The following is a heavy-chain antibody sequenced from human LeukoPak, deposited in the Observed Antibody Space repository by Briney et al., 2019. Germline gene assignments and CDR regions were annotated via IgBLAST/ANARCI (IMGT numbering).Heavy chain of an antibody. D-gene: IGHD3-22*01. CDR1: GGSISSYY. CDR2: IYYSGST. V-gene: IGHV4-59*01. CDR3: AREWNYYDSSRWFDP. J-gene: IGHJ5*02. Sequence: PSETLSLTCTVSGGSISSYYWGWIRQPPGKGLEWIGYIYYSGSTNYNPSLKSRVTISVDTSKNQFSLRLSSVTAADTAVYYCAREWNYYDSSRWFDPWGQGTLVTVSS.